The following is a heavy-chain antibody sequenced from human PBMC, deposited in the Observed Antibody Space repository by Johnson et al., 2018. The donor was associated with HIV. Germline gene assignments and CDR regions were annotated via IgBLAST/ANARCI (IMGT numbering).Heavy chain of an antibody. CDR3: ARGWGGQQPI. J-gene: IGHJ3*02. Sequence: VQLVESGGGLVQPGGSLRLSCVASGFTFRSYWMNWVRQAPGKGPQWLANIKYDGIDISYDDSVKGRFTISKDNAKNALYLQMNSLRVEDTAIYYCARGWGGQQPIWGQGTMVTVSS. CDR2: IKYDGIDI. D-gene: IGHD3-16*01. CDR1: GFTFRSYW. V-gene: IGHV3-7*05.